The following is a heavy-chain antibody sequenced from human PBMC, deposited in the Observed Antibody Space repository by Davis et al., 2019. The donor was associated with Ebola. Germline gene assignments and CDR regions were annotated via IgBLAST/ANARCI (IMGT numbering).Heavy chain of an antibody. V-gene: IGHV4-34*01. CDR3: ARGLYPWELDY. CDR2: VNHIGRS. J-gene: IGHJ4*02. Sequence: GSLRLSCAVYGGSLRGYYWSWIRQPPGKGLEWMGEVNHIGRSNYNPSLKSRVTISVDTSKNQFSLKLSSVTAADTAVYYCARGLYPWELDYWGQGTLVTVSS. D-gene: IGHD1-1*01. CDR1: GGSLRGYY.